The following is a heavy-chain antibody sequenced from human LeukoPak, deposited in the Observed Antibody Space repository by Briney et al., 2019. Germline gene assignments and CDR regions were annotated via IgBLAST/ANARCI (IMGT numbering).Heavy chain of an antibody. D-gene: IGHD3-10*01. Sequence: PGGSLRLSCAASGFSFDDYAMHWVRQAPGKGLEWVSGISWNSGSIGYADSVKGRFTISRDNAKNSLYLQMNSLRAEDTALYYCASHYYGSGKLENWGQGTLVTVSS. CDR2: ISWNSGSI. CDR3: ASHYYGSGKLEN. CDR1: GFSFDDYA. V-gene: IGHV3-9*01. J-gene: IGHJ4*02.